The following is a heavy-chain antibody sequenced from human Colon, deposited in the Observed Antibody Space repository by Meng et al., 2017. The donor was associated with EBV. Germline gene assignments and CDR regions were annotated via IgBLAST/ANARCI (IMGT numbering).Heavy chain of an antibody. CDR2: IYYNGST. J-gene: IGHJ4*02. V-gene: IGHV4-39*01. CDR3: ARRRYYYGSGSYHSYYFDY. Sequence: LQRQESGPGLVKPSETLSLTCTVSGGSISISSYYWGWIRQPPGKGLEWIGSIYYNGSTYYNPSLKSRVTISVDTSKNQFSLKLNSVTAADTAVYYCARRRYYYGSGSYHSYYFDYWGQGALVTVSS. CDR1: GGSISISSYY. D-gene: IGHD3-10*01.